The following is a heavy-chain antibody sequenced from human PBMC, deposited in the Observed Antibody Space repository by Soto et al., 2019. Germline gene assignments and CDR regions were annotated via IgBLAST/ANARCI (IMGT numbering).Heavy chain of an antibody. Sequence: QLQLQESGPGLEKPSETLSLTCTVSGGSISSSGYNWGWIRQPPGKGLEWIGTIYYGGSTYSNPSLKGRVTVFVDPTKNQFSLKLSSVTAADTAVYYCARLEWEQYYFDYWGRGTLVTVSS. V-gene: IGHV4-39*01. CDR1: GGSISSSGYN. J-gene: IGHJ4*02. CDR2: IYYGGST. CDR3: ARLEWEQYYFDY. D-gene: IGHD1-26*01.